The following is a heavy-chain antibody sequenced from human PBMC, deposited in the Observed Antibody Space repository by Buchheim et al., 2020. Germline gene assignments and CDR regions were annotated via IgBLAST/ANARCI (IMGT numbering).Heavy chain of an antibody. D-gene: IGHD4-23*01. CDR1: GYTFTGYY. Sequence: QVQLVQSGAEVKKPGASVKVSCKASGYTFTGYYMHWVRQAPGQGLEWMGWINPNSGSTNYAQKFQGRVTMTRDTSISTAYMELSRLRSDDTAVYYCARGSASGGGNSHYYYGMDVWGQGTT. CDR3: ARGSASGGGNSHYYYGMDV. CDR2: INPNSGST. J-gene: IGHJ6*02. V-gene: IGHV1-2*02.